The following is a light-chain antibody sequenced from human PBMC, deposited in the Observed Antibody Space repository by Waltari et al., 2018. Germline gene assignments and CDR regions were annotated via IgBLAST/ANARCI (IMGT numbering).Light chain of an antibody. V-gene: IGLV2-11*01. CDR1: CSAIRGSDY. CDR2: DVT. CDR3: CSFAGTWV. J-gene: IGLJ3*02. Sequence: QSALTQPRSVSGSPGQSVTISCTGTCSAIRGSDYVSWYQQHPGKAPKLVIYDVTKRPSGVPDRFSGSKSGTSASLTVSRLQADDEADYYCCSFAGTWVFGGGTKLTVL.